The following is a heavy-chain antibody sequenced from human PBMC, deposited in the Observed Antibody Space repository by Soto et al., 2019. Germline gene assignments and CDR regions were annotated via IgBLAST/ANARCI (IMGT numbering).Heavy chain of an antibody. CDR3: AKWAGRCHYYYELDI. D-gene: IGHD4-17*01. J-gene: IGHJ6*02. V-gene: IGHV3-23*01. CDR1: GFSFGGYA. CDR2: ISGSADTGGST. Sequence: PGGSLRLSCAASGFSFGGYAMSWVRQAPGKGLDWVSGISGSADTGGSTYYADSVKGRFIISRDNSKNTLYLQMHSLRAEDTTVYYCAKWAGRCHYYYELDIWGQGAMVTASS.